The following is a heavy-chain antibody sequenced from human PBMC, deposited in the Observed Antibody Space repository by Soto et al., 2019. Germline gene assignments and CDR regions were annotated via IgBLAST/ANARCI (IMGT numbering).Heavy chain of an antibody. CDR2: INAGNGNT. D-gene: IGHD2-2*02. CDR3: ARWYCSSTSCYTYYYYGMDV. Sequence: ASVKVSCKASGYTSTSYAMHWVRQAPGRRLEWMGWINAGNGNTKYSQKFQGRVTITRDTSASTAYMELSSLRSEDTAVYYCARWYCSSTSCYTYYYYGMDVWGQGTTVTVSS. J-gene: IGHJ6*02. CDR1: GYTSTSYA. V-gene: IGHV1-3*01.